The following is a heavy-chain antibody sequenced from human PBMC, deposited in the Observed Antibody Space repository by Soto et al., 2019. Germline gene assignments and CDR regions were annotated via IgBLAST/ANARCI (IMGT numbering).Heavy chain of an antibody. Sequence: QLVQSGDEVKRPGASVKVSCRASGYIFTSYGITWVRQPPGQGLEWMGWISTYNGDTKYAQKVQDRVTMTTDTSTRTAYMELRRLRSDDTAIYYRTTELRLQGRNIIAGRRGWDFDLWCRGTLVSVSS. J-gene: IGHJ2*01. CDR2: ISTYNGDT. CDR1: GYIFTSYG. D-gene: IGHD6-6*01. CDR3: TTELRLQGRNIIAGRRGWDFDL. V-gene: IGHV1-18*04.